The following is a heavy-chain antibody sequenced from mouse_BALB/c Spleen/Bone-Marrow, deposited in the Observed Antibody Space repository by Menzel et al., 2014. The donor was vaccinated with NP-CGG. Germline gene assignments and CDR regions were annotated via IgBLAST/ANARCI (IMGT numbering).Heavy chain of an antibody. J-gene: IGHJ4*01. V-gene: IGHV2-9*02. CDR3: ARARTVIERNTMDC. CDR1: GFSLTNYG. D-gene: IGHD3-3*01. CDR2: IWAGGST. Sequence: VQLQESGPGLVAPSQSLSITCTVSGFSLTNYGIHWVRRPPGKGLEWLGVIWAGGSTNYNSALMSRLSIRKGNSKSQVFLKMNSLQSDDTAMYYCARARTVIERNTMDCWGQGTSVTVSS.